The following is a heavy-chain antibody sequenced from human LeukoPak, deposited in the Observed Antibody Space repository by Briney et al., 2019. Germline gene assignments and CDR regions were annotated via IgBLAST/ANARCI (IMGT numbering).Heavy chain of an antibody. J-gene: IGHJ6*03. CDR1: GVPITGYY. V-gene: IGHV4-59*12. D-gene: IGHD2-21*02. CDR3: ARDHCGGDCYSRGGYYYYYMDV. CDR2: IYYSGSP. Sequence: SETLSLTCTVSGVPITGYYWRWIRQPPGKGLESIGNIYYSGSPNYNPSLKSRVTISVDTSKNQFSLKLSSVTAADTAVYYCARDHCGGDCYSRGGYYYYYMDVWGKGTTVTISS.